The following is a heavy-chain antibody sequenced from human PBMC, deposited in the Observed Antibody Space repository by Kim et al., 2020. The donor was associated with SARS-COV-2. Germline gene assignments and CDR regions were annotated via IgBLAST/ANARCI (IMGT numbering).Heavy chain of an antibody. CDR1: GGSISSSSYY. Sequence: SETLSLTCTVSGGSISSSSYYWGWIRQPPGKGLEWIGSIYYSGSTYYNPSLKSRVTISVDTSKNQFSLKLSSVTAADTAVYYCARSLPYSNSPFDFWGQGNLVTVSS. CDR2: IYYSGST. CDR3: ARSLPYSNSPFDF. J-gene: IGHJ4*02. D-gene: IGHD4-4*01. V-gene: IGHV4-39*01.